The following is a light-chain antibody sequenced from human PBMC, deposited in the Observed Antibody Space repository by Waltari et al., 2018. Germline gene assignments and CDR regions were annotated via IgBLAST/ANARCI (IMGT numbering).Light chain of an antibody. V-gene: IGKV1D-13*01. Sequence: AIQLTQSPSSLSASVGDRVTITCRASQDISTALAWYQQKSGEAPKLLIYDAPTLGSGVPSRFSGSGTGTDFTLTISRLQPEDFSTYHCQQFHNYPPTFGQGTRLEIK. CDR3: QQFHNYPPT. J-gene: IGKJ5*01. CDR2: DAP. CDR1: QDISTA.